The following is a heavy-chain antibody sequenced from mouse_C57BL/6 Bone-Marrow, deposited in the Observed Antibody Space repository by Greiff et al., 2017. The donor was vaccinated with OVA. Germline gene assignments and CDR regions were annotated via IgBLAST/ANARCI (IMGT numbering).Heavy chain of an antibody. CDR2: IDPSDSYT. V-gene: IGHV1-50*01. J-gene: IGHJ4*01. CDR3: ARAHYYAMDY. CDR1: GYTFTSYW. Sequence: VQLQQPGAELVKPGASVKLSCKASGYTFTSYWMRWVKQRPGQGLEWIGEIDPSDSYTNYNQKFKGKATLTVDTSSSTAYMQLSSLTSEDSAVYYCARAHYYAMDYWGQGTSVTVSS.